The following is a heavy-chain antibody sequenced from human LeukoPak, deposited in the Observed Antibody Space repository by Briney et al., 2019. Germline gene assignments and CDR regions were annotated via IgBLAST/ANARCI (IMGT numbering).Heavy chain of an antibody. Sequence: PGTSLRLSCAASGFTFDNYAMHWVRQAPGKGLEWVALISNDGTNKYYADSVKGRFTMSRDNSKRPVYLQVNSLRAEDTAVYYCAVGLTIWGQGTMVTVSS. J-gene: IGHJ3*02. V-gene: IGHV3-30-3*01. CDR2: ISNDGTNK. CDR1: GFTFDNYA. CDR3: AVGLTI. D-gene: IGHD1-26*01.